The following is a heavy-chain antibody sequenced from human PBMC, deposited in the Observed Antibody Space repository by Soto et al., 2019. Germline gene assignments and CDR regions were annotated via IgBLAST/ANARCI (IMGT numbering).Heavy chain of an antibody. CDR3: AKNLPRTGRFDY. Sequence: AQTLLLTCSLSGASITSTTYFCAWLRQAPGKGLEWVGIVYYTGTTHYNPSLKSRTTIPVDRSRYQFSLQVSSVTAADTAVYYCAKNLPRTGRFDYWGQGTVVT. V-gene: IGHV4-39*01. J-gene: IGHJ4*02. CDR2: VYYTGTT. CDR1: GASITSTTYF.